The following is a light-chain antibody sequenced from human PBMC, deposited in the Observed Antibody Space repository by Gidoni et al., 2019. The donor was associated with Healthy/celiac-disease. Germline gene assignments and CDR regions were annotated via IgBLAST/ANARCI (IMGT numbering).Light chain of an antibody. CDR1: QSVFYISNHKNN. Sequence: DIVLTPSPYSLSVSLGERATINCKSSQSVFYISNHKNNLAWYQQKPGQPPKLLIYWASTRESGVPDRFRGSGSGTDVTLTISSLQAEDVAGYYGQKYYSTRTFGQXTKVEIK. CDR2: WAS. V-gene: IGKV4-1*01. J-gene: IGKJ1*01. CDR3: QKYYSTRT.